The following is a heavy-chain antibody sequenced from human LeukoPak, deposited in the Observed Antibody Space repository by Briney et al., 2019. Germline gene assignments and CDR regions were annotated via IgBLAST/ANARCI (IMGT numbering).Heavy chain of an antibody. CDR2: ISSSGSTI. V-gene: IGHV3-48*03. J-gene: IGHJ4*02. CDR3: ARLKGIAFDY. D-gene: IGHD6-13*01. Sequence: GGSLRLSCAASGFTFSSYEMDWVRQAPGKGLEWVSYISSSGSTIYYADSVKGRFTISRDNAKNSLYLQMNSLRAEDTAVYYCARLKGIAFDYWGQGTLVTVSS. CDR1: GFTFSSYE.